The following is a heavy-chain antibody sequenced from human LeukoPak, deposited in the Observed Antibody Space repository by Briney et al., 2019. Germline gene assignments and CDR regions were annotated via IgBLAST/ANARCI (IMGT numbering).Heavy chain of an antibody. CDR3: AKDQIGYCSGGSCSYYYYGMDV. D-gene: IGHD2-15*01. V-gene: IGHV3-23*01. CDR1: GFTFSSYW. CDR2: ISGSGGST. Sequence: GGSLRLSCAASGFTFSSYWMSWVRQAPGKGLEWVSVISGSGGSTYYADSVKGRFTISRDNSKNTLYPQMNSLRAEDTAVYYCAKDQIGYCSGGSCSYYYYGMDVWGQGTTVTVSS. J-gene: IGHJ6*02.